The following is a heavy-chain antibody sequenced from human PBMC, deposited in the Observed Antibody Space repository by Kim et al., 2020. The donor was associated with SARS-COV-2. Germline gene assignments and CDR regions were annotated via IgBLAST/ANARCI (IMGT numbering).Heavy chain of an antibody. D-gene: IGHD3-16*01. V-gene: IGHV7-4-1*02. CDR1: GYTFSSYG. J-gene: IGHJ5*02. Sequence: ASVKVSCKASGYTFSSYGLNWVRQAPGQGLEWMGWINTNTGNPMYAQGFTGLFVFSLDTSVSTAYLQITSLKAEDTAVYYCARRLVAGGVTYNWFDPWGQGTLVTVSS. CDR2: INTNTGNP. CDR3: ARRLVAGGVTYNWFDP.